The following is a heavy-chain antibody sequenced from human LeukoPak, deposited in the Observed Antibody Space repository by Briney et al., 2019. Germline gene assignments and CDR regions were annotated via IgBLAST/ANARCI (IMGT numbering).Heavy chain of an antibody. Sequence: PGGSLRLSCAASGFTVSHNYMSWVRQAPGKGLEWVSVIHSGGATYYADSVKGRFTISRDNSKNTLYLQMNTLRAEDTAVYYCARGRGYGAYDWNDYWGQGTLVTVSS. CDR1: GFTVSHNY. V-gene: IGHV3-53*01. J-gene: IGHJ4*02. D-gene: IGHD5-12*01. CDR3: ARGRGYGAYDWNDY. CDR2: IHSGGAT.